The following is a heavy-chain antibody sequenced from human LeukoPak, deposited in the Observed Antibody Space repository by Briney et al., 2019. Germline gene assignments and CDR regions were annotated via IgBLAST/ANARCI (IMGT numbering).Heavy chain of an antibody. V-gene: IGHV4-34*01. D-gene: IGHD5-12*01. CDR1: GGSFSGYY. Sequence: SETLSLTCAVYGGSFSGYYWSWIRQPPGKGLEWIGEINHSGSTNYNPSLKSRFTVSVDTSKNQFSLKLSSVTAADTAVYYCARHSIVPTSHFDFWGQGTLVTVSS. J-gene: IGHJ4*02. CDR2: INHSGST. CDR3: ARHSIVPTSHFDF.